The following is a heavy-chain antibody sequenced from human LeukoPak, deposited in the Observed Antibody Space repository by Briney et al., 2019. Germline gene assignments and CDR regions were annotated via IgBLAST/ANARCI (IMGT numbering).Heavy chain of an antibody. D-gene: IGHD3-10*01. Sequence: SETLSLTCAVYGRSFSGYYWSWIRRPPGKGLEWIGEINHSGSTNYNPSLKSRVTISVDTSKNQFSLKLTSVTAADTAVYYCAPDPMVRGVTWGQGTLVTVSS. J-gene: IGHJ5*02. CDR2: INHSGST. V-gene: IGHV4-34*01. CDR1: GRSFSGYY. CDR3: APDPMVRGVT.